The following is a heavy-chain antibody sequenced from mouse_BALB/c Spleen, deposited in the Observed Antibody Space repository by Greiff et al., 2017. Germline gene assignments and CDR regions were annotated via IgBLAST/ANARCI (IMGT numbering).Heavy chain of an antibody. J-gene: IGHJ4*01. D-gene: IGHD2-4*01. CDR2: INPSSGYT. V-gene: IGHV1-4*01. CDR1: GYTFTSYT. CDR3: ARGDYDLYYAMDY. Sequence: VQLQQSGAELARPGASVKMSCKASGYTFTSYTMPWVKQRPGQGLEWIGYINPSSGYTNYNQKFKDKATLTADKSSSTAYMQLSSLTSEDSAVYYCARGDYDLYYAMDYWGQGTSVTVSS.